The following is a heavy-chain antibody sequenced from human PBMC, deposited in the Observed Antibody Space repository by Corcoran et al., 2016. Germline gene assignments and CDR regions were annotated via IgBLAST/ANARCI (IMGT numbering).Heavy chain of an antibody. D-gene: IGHD1-1*01. CDR1: GYSFTSYW. J-gene: IGHJ6*02. Sequence: EVQLVQSGAEVKKPGESLKISCKGSGYSFTSYWIGWVRQMPGKGLEWMGIIYPGDSDTRYSPSFQGQVTISADKSISPAYLQWSSLKASDTAMYYCARAPSGYNGDYYYYGMDVWGQGTTVTVSS. CDR2: IYPGDSDT. CDR3: ARAPSGYNGDYYYYGMDV. V-gene: IGHV5-51*01.